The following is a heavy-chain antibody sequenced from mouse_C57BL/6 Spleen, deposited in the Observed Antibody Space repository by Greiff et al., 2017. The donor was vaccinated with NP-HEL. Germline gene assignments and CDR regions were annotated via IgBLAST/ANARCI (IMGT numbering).Heavy chain of an antibody. CDR3: AREARSTMVPWFAY. D-gene: IGHD2-2*01. V-gene: IGHV2-2*01. CDR1: GFSLTSYG. CDR2: IWSGGST. Sequence: QVQLKQSGPGLVQPSQSLSITCTVSGFSLTSYGVHWVRQSPGKGLEWLGVIWSGGSTDYNAAFISRLSISKDNSKSQVFFKMNSLQADDTAIYYCAREARSTMVPWFAYWGQGTLVTVSA. J-gene: IGHJ3*01.